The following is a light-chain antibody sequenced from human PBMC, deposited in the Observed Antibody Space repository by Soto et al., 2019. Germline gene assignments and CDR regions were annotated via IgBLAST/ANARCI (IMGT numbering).Light chain of an antibody. CDR1: QSVSNY. CDR2: AAS. V-gene: IGKV3-11*01. CDR3: QQRFDWPKIT. J-gene: IGKJ5*01. Sequence: IVLSKSPATVSLSPLEIVTLSFMASQSVSNYLAWYQQKPGQAPRLLVSAASNRATGIPARFSGSGSGTDFTLTISSLEPEDFGVFYCQQRFDWPKITFGQGTRLEIK.